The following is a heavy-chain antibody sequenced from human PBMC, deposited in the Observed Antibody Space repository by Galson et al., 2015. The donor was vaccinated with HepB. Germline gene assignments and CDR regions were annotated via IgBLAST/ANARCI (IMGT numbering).Heavy chain of an antibody. CDR3: ARDRRGGNYCRSTTSCSYFDY. D-gene: IGHD2-2*01. Sequence: LTCIVSGGSINGYYWSWIRQPAGKGLEWIGRIYVGGSTSNNPSLKSRVTMSADTSKNQLSLKLTSVTAADTAVYYCARDRRGGNYCRSTTSCSYFDYWGHGALVTVSS. CDR1: GGSINGYY. CDR2: IYVGGST. J-gene: IGHJ4*01. V-gene: IGHV4-4*07.